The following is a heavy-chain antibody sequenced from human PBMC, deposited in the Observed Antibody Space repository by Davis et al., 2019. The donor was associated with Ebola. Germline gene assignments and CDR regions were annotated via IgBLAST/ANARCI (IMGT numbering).Heavy chain of an antibody. CDR2: ISSSSSYI. Sequence: GESLKISCAASGFTFSSYSMNWVRQAPGKGLEWVSSISSSSSYIYYADSVKGRFTISRDNAKNSLYLQMNSLRAEDTAVYYCARIVVVAATPELYYYYGMDVWGKGTTVTVSS. J-gene: IGHJ6*04. CDR3: ARIVVVAATPELYYYYGMDV. CDR1: GFTFSSYS. D-gene: IGHD2-15*01. V-gene: IGHV3-21*01.